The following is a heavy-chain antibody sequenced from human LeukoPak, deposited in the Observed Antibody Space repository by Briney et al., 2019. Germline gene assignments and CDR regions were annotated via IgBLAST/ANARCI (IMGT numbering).Heavy chain of an antibody. CDR3: ARDRPTWGFDY. D-gene: IGHD3-16*01. CDR2: IWFDGSNQ. Sequence: PGGSLRLSCAASGFTFSSYNMHWVRQSLDKGLEWVAVIWFDGSNQFYTDSVKGRFTISRDNYKNTLYLQMNTLGAEDTAVYYCARDRPTWGFDYWGQGTLVTVSS. CDR1: GFTFSSYN. J-gene: IGHJ4*02. V-gene: IGHV3-33*08.